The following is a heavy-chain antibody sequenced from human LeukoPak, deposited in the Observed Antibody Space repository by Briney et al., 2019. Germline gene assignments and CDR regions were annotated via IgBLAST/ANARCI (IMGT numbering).Heavy chain of an antibody. CDR1: GGSISSYY. Sequence: SSETLSLTCTVSGGSISSYYWSWIRQPPGKGLEWIGNIYYSGSTNYNPSLKSRVTISVDTSKNQFSLKLSSVTAADTAVYYCARVVSGSYDYWGQGTLVTVSS. D-gene: IGHD1-26*01. J-gene: IGHJ4*02. V-gene: IGHV4-59*08. CDR2: IYYSGST. CDR3: ARVVSGSYDY.